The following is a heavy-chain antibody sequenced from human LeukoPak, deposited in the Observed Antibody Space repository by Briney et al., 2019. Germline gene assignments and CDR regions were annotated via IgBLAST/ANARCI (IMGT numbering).Heavy chain of an antibody. J-gene: IGHJ6*03. Sequence: PSGTLSLTCAVSGGSISSSNWWSWVRQPPGKGLEWIGEINHSGSTNYNPSLKSRVTISVDTSKNQFSLKLSSVTAADTAVYYCARVCRGSSWYPILVSYYYYYMDVWGKGTTVTVSS. D-gene: IGHD6-13*01. CDR3: ARVCRGSSWYPILVSYYYYYMDV. CDR2: INHSGST. CDR1: GGSISSSNW. V-gene: IGHV4-4*02.